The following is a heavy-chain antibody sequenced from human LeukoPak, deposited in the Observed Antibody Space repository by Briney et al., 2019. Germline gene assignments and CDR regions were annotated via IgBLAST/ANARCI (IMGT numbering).Heavy chain of an antibody. J-gene: IGHJ4*02. V-gene: IGHV4-39*01. CDR3: ARHTSIWYRHHSRILYFES. Sequence: SETLSLTCNVSGVSISSTSYHWGWIRQPPGKGLEWIGSISFTGNVHYNPSLKSRVTVSIATSDSYFSLNMNSVTAADTAVYYCARHTSIWYRHHSRILYFESWGQGTLVTVSS. CDR2: ISFTGNV. CDR1: GVSISSTSYH. D-gene: IGHD6-13*01.